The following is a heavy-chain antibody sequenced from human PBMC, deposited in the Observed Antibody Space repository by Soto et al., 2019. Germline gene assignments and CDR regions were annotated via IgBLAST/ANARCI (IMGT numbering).Heavy chain of an antibody. CDR1: GFTFSSYA. V-gene: IGHV3-23*01. J-gene: IGHJ5*02. CDR3: AILRGPVAGTLGWFDP. Sequence: EVQLLESGGGLVQPGGSLRLSCAASGFTFSSYAMSWVRQAPGKGLEWVSAISGSGGSTYYADSVKGRFTISRDNSKNTLYLQMNSLRAEDTAVYYCAILRGPVAGTLGWFDPWGQGTLVTVSS. CDR2: ISGSGGST. D-gene: IGHD6-19*01.